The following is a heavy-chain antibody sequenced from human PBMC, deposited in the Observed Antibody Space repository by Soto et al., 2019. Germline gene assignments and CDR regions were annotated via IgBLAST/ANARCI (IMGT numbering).Heavy chain of an antibody. CDR2: IIPIFGTA. J-gene: IGHJ4*02. CDR3: TRGRFLEWLSSAYYFDY. D-gene: IGHD3-3*01. CDR1: GGTFSSYA. Sequence: QVQLVQSGAEVKKPGSSVKVSCKASGGTFSSYAISWVRQAPGQGLEWMGGIIPIFGTANYAQKFQGRVTITADESTSTAYMELSSLRSEDTAVYYCTRGRFLEWLSSAYYFDYLGQGTLVTVSS. V-gene: IGHV1-69*01.